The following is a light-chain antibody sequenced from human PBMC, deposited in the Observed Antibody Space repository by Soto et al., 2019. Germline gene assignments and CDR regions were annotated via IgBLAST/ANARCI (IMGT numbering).Light chain of an antibody. CDR3: CSKTSTNTLV. CDR2: EVH. V-gene: IGLV2-14*01. J-gene: IGLJ3*02. Sequence: QSALTQPASVSGSPGQSITIPCTGTSSDVGGYKYVSWYQQVPGKVPKLIIFEVHNRPSGISNRFSGSKSGNTASLTISGLQPEDEDDYYCCSKTSTNTLVFGGGTKLTVL. CDR1: SSDVGGYKY.